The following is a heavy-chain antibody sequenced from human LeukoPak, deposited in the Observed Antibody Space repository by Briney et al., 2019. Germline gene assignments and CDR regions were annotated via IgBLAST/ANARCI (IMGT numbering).Heavy chain of an antibody. J-gene: IGHJ4*02. CDR3: AKGDG. D-gene: IGHD5-24*01. Sequence: GGSLRLSSAASGFTSDDYAMHWVRQAPGKGLEWVSFISADGGSIYYADSVKGRFTISRDNSKSSLYLQMNSLRTEDTALYYCAKGDGWGQGTLVTVSS. V-gene: IGHV3-43*02. CDR1: GFTSDDYA. CDR2: ISADGGSI.